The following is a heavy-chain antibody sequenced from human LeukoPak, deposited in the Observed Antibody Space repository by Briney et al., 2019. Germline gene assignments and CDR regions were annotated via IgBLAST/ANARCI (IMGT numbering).Heavy chain of an antibody. V-gene: IGHV3-23*01. Sequence: GGSLRLSCAASKFTFMNYAMHWVRQAPGKGLEWLSTIGSAGGSIFYADSVKGRFTISRDNSKSTLFLQMDSLRVEDTALYYCAKRGEVSTYYYFESWGQGALVTVSS. D-gene: IGHD2/OR15-2a*01. J-gene: IGHJ4*02. CDR2: IGSAGGSI. CDR3: AKRGEVSTYYYFES. CDR1: KFTFMNYA.